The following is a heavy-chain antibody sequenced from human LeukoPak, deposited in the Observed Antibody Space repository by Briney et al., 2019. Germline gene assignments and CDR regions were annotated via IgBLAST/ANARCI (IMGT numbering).Heavy chain of an antibody. CDR3: ASPDPSMITFGGVILTPDY. D-gene: IGHD3-16*01. V-gene: IGHV3-74*01. CDR2: INSDGSTT. Sequence: GGSLRLSCAASGFTFSRYWMYWVRQAPGKGLVWVSRINSDGSTTSYADSVKGRFTISRDNAKNTLYLQMNSLRAEDTAVYYCASPDPSMITFGGVILTPDYWGQGTLVTVSS. J-gene: IGHJ4*02. CDR1: GFTFSRYW.